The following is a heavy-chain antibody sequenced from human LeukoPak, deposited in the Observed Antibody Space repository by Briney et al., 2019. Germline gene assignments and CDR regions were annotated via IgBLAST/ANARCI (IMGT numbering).Heavy chain of an antibody. V-gene: IGHV3-23*01. J-gene: IGHJ4*02. CDR3: AKDLKSTAIAAAGLDFDY. CDR1: GFTFSSYA. Sequence: PGGSLRLSCATSGFTFSSYAMSWVRQAPGKGLEWVSVISGSGGSTYYADSVKGRFTISRDNSKNTLYLQMNSLRAEDTAVYYCAKDLKSTAIAAAGLDFDYWGQGTLVTVSS. D-gene: IGHD6-13*01. CDR2: ISGSGGST.